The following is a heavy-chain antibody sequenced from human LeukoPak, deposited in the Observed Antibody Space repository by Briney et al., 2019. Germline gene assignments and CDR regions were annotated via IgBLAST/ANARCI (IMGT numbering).Heavy chain of an antibody. D-gene: IGHD4/OR15-4a*01. J-gene: IGHJ4*02. CDR2: IYSDNT. CDR3: ARRASAYSHPYDY. V-gene: IGHV3-53*01. Sequence: GGSLRLSCTVSGFTVSSNSMSWVRQAPGKGLEWVSFIYSDNTHYSDSVKGRFTISRDNSKNTLYLQMNSLRAEDTAVYYCARRASAYSHPYDYWGQGTLVTVSS. CDR1: GFTVSSNS.